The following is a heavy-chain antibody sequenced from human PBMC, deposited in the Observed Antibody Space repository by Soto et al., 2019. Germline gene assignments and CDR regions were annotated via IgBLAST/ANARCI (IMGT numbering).Heavy chain of an antibody. V-gene: IGHV3-49*03. CDR1: GFTFGDYA. CDR2: IRSKAYGGTT. Sequence: GSLRLSCTASGFTFGDYAMSWFRQAPGKGLEWVGFIRSKAYGGTTEYAASVKGRFTISRDDSKSIAYLQMNSLKTEDTAVYYCTRELHSSGWYFQHWGQGTLVTVSS. CDR3: TRELHSSGWYFQH. D-gene: IGHD6-19*01. J-gene: IGHJ1*01.